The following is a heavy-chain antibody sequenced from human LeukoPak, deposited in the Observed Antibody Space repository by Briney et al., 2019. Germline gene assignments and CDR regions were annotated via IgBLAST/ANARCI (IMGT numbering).Heavy chain of an antibody. CDR2: INPNSGGT. Sequence: ASVKVSCKASGYTFTGYYMHWVRQAPGQGPEWMGWINPNSGGTNYAQKFQGRVTMTRDTSISTAYMELSRLRSDDTAVYYCASQPLYCSSTSCPYRYWGQGTLVTVSS. CDR1: GYTFTGYY. V-gene: IGHV1-2*02. J-gene: IGHJ4*02. D-gene: IGHD2-2*01. CDR3: ASQPLYCSSTSCPYRY.